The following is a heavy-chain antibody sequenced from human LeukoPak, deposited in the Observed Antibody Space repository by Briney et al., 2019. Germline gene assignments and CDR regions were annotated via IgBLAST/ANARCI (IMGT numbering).Heavy chain of an antibody. V-gene: IGHV3-48*01. CDR1: GFTFSSYS. J-gene: IGHJ6*03. CDR3: ARVNGVPPLLYMDV. D-gene: IGHD2-8*01. Sequence: QPGGSLRLSCAASGFTFSSYSMNWVRQAPGKGLEWVSYISSSSSTIYYADSVKGRFTISRDNAKNSLCLQMNSLRAEDTAVYYCARVNGVPPLLYMDVWGKGTTVTVSS. CDR2: ISSSSSTI.